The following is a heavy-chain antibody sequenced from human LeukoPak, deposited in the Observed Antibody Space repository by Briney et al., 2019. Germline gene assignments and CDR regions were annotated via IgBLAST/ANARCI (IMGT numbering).Heavy chain of an antibody. Sequence: GGSLRLSCTGSGFTYDDYAMHWVRQAPGKSLEWVSSVSWNSGNIAYADSVKVRFTISRDNAKNSLYLQMNSLRPDDMALYYCAKGHSSSPWSIFDYWGQGTLVTVSS. CDR2: VSWNSGNI. J-gene: IGHJ4*02. CDR1: GFTYDDYA. V-gene: IGHV3-9*03. D-gene: IGHD6-19*01. CDR3: AKGHSSSPWSIFDY.